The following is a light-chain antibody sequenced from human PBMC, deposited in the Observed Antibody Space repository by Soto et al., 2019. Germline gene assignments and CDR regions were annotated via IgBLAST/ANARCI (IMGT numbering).Light chain of an antibody. CDR3: SSYTSSSTYV. CDR1: SSDVGNYNR. Sequence: QSVLTQPPSVSGSPGQSVTISCTGTSSDVGNYNRVSWYQQPPGTAPKVIIYEVSNRPSGVADRFSGSKSGNTASLTISGLQAEDEADYYCSSYTSSSTYVFGTGTKVTVL. CDR2: EVS. V-gene: IGLV2-18*02. J-gene: IGLJ1*01.